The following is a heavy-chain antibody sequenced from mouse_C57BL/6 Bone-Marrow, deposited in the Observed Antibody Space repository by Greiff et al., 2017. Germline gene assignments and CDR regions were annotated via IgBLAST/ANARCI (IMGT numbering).Heavy chain of an antibody. CDR3: TTYAMDY. CDR2: IVPENGDT. CDR1: GFNIKDDY. J-gene: IGHJ4*01. V-gene: IGHV14-4*01. Sequence: EVKLQESGAELVRPGASVKLSCTASGFNIKDDYMHWVKQRPEQGLEWIGWIVPENGDTEYASKFQGKATITADTSSNTAYLQLSSLTSEDTAVYYCTTYAMDYWGQGTSVTVSS.